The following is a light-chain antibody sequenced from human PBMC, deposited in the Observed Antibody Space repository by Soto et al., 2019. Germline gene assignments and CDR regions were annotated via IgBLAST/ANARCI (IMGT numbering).Light chain of an antibody. V-gene: IGKV3-11*01. CDR2: DAS. Sequence: EIVLTQSPATLSLSPGERATLSCRASQSVSSSLAWYQQKPGQAPRLLIYDASTRATGIPARFSGSGSETDFTLTISSLDPEDFAVYYCLQRDNGLTFGGGTNVDIK. CDR3: LQRDNGLT. J-gene: IGKJ4*02. CDR1: QSVSSS.